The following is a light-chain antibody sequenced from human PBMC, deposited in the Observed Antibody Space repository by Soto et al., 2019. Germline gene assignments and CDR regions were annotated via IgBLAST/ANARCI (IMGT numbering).Light chain of an antibody. V-gene: IGLV2-23*02. CDR1: SSDVGSYDR. J-gene: IGLJ3*02. CDR2: EVN. Sequence: QSALTQPASVSGSPGQSIAISCTGTSSDVGSYDRASWYQQHPGKAPTLMIYEVNKRPSGVSNRFSGSKSGNTASLTISGLQAEDEADYYCCSSVGSPNCVFGGGTKLTVL. CDR3: CSSVGSPNCV.